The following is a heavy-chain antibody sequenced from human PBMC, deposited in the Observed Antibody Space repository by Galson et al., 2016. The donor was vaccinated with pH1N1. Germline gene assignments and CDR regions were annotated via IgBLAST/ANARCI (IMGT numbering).Heavy chain of an antibody. Sequence: LRLSCAASGFIFSNSWMHWVRQAPGKGLLWVARTNGDGSNTNYADSVKGRFTISRDNAKNTLYLQMDSLRAEDTAVYYCARGVDTGGRWGQGTLVTVSS. J-gene: IGHJ4*02. CDR2: TNGDGSNT. D-gene: IGHD5-18*01. CDR3: ARGVDTGGR. CDR1: GFIFSNSW. V-gene: IGHV3-74*01.